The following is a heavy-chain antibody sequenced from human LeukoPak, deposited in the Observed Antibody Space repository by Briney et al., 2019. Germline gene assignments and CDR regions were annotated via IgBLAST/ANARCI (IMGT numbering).Heavy chain of an antibody. V-gene: IGHV4-38-2*01. Sequence: KPSETLSLTCAVSGYSISSGYYWGWIRQPPEKGLEWIGSIYHSGSTYYNPSLKSRVTISVDTSKNQFSLKLSSVTAADTAVYYCARQRYCSSTSCYTSSDFDYWGQGTLVTVSS. D-gene: IGHD2-2*02. CDR1: GYSISSGYY. J-gene: IGHJ4*02. CDR2: IYHSGST. CDR3: ARQRYCSSTSCYTSSDFDY.